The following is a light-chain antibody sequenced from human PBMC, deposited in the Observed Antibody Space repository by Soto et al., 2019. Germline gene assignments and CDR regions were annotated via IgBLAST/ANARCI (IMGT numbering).Light chain of an antibody. J-gene: IGKJ2*01. V-gene: IGKV1-39*01. CDR3: QQSYSTPYT. CDR1: QSISSY. CDR2: AAS. Sequence: DIQMTQSPSSLSASVGDRVTITCRASQSISSYLNWYQQKPGKAPKLLIYAASILQIGVPSRFSGSGSGTDVTLTISSLQPEDFATYYCQQSYSTPYTFGQGTKLEIK.